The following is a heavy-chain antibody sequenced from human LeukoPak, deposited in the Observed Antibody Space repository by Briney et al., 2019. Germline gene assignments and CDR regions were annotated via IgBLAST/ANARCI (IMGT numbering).Heavy chain of an antibody. J-gene: IGHJ4*02. CDR1: GFTFSSYS. D-gene: IGHD4-17*01. V-gene: IGHV3-48*02. CDR2: ISTTGSTI. CDR3: ARNYGDLDY. Sequence: GGSLRLSCAASGFTFSSYSMNWVRQAPGKGLEWVSYISTTGSTIYYADSVKGRFTISRDNAKNSLYLRMIRRRDEDTAVYYCARNYGDLDYWGQGTLVTVSS.